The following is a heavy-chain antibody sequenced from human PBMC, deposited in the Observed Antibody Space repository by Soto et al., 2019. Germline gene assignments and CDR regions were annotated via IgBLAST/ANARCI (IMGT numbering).Heavy chain of an antibody. D-gene: IGHD2-8*01. V-gene: IGHV1-46*01. Sequence: QVQLVQSGAEVKKPGASVKVSCQSSGYSFTSYWMHWVRQAPGQGLEWMGIINPSGGGTTYAQHFQGRVTMTRDTSTRTVYMELSGLRSEGTAVYFCARQTTLMGYASFDSWGQGTQVTGSS. J-gene: IGHJ4*02. CDR2: INPSGGGT. CDR3: ARQTTLMGYASFDS. CDR1: GYSFTSYW.